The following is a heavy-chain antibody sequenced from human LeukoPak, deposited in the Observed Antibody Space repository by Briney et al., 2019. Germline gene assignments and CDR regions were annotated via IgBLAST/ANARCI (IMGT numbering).Heavy chain of an antibody. CDR2: ISAYNGNT. D-gene: IGHD6-19*01. CDR3: ASDALNQWLVRTPNYYYYGMDV. CDR1: GYTVTSYG. J-gene: IGHJ6*02. V-gene: IGHV1-18*01. Sequence: ASVTVSCTASGYTVTSYGISWVRQAPGQGLEWMGWISAYNGNTNYAQKLQGRVTMTTDTSTSTAYMELRSLRSDDTAVYYCASDALNQWLVRTPNYYYYGMDVWGQGTTVTVSS.